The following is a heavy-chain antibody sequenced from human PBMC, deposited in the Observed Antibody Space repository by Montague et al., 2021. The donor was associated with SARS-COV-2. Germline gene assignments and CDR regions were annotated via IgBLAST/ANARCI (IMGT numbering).Heavy chain of an antibody. CDR3: VGAPNEYYFDY. V-gene: IGHV4-34*01. D-gene: IGHD3-16*01. J-gene: IGHJ4*02. Sequence: SETLSLTCDVYGGSFSRYFWSWIGQPPGRGPELIGHISPTGSTRYNPSLDSRVTISLDTSKSRLSLELTSVTVADTSIYFCVGAPNEYYFDYWGQGTPVSVSS. CDR2: ISPTGST. CDR1: GGSFSRYF.